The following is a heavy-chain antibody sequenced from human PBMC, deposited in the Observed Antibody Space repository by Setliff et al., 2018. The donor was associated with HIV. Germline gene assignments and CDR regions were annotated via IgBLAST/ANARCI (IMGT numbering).Heavy chain of an antibody. CDR2: ISATGST. Sequence: SETLSLTCTVSGGIISSDSFFWSWIRQPAGKGLEWIGHISATGSTNYNPSLKSRVTMSLDTSKNQFSLNRNSVTAADAAVYFCARTKDCSNTSCPGTHYYYYMDVWGKGTTVTVSS. J-gene: IGHJ6*03. CDR3: ARTKDCSNTSCPGTHYYYYMDV. D-gene: IGHD2-2*01. CDR1: GGIISSDSFF. V-gene: IGHV4-61*09.